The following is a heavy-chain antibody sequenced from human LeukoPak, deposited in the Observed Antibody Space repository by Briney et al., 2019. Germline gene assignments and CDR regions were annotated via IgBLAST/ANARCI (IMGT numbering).Heavy chain of an antibody. D-gene: IGHD6-19*01. J-gene: IGHJ5*02. V-gene: IGHV1-69*13. CDR1: GGTFSSYA. Sequence: GASVKVSCKASGGTFSSYAISWVRQAPGQGLEWMGGIIPIFGTANYAQKFQGRVTITADESTSTAYMELSSLRSEDTAVYYCARSAVAGTWNWFDPWGQGTLVTVSS. CDR2: IIPIFGTA. CDR3: ARSAVAGTWNWFDP.